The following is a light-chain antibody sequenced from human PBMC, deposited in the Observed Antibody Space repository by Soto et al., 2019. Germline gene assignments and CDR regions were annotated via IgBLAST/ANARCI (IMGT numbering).Light chain of an antibody. Sequence: QTVVTQEPSLTVTPGGTVTLTCATSTGAVTCGYYPNWFQQKPGQAPRALIYSTNNKYSWTPARFSGSLLGGKAALTLSGVQPEDEADYYCLLYYGGQLGVFGGGTKVTVL. J-gene: IGLJ2*01. CDR3: LLYYGGQLGV. CDR1: TGAVTCGYY. CDR2: STN. V-gene: IGLV7-43*01.